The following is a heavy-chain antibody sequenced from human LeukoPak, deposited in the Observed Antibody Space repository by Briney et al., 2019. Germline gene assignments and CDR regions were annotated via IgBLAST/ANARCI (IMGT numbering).Heavy chain of an antibody. CDR3: ARWVQQLSRLDFYAMDV. CDR2: INPNTGAT. D-gene: IGHD6-13*01. J-gene: IGHJ6*02. V-gene: IGHV1-2*02. CDR1: GYTFTGHF. Sequence: ASVKVSCKASGYTFTGHFMQWVRHAPGQGLEWMGWINPNTGATNYAQKFQGRVTMTRDTSNNTAYMELRRLRSDDTAVYFCARWVQQLSRLDFYAMDVWGQGTTVTVSS.